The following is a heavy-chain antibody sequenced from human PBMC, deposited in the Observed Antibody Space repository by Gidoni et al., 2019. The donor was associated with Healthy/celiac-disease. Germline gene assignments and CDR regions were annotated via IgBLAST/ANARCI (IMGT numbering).Heavy chain of an antibody. D-gene: IGHD2-15*01. V-gene: IGHV3-23*01. CDR3: AKVVVAAVYYYYGMDV. CDR2: MSGSSGST. Sequence: VQLLVSGGGLVQLGGSLRLSCAAPGFTFSSHAMSWVSQAPGKGLGWVSAMSGSSGSTYYADSVKGRFTISRDKSKNTLYLQMNSLRAEDTAVYYCAKVVVAAVYYYYGMDVWGQGTTVTVSS. J-gene: IGHJ6*02. CDR1: GFTFSSHA.